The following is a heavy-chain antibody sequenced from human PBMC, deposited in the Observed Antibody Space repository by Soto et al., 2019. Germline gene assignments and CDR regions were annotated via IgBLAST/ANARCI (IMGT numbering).Heavy chain of an antibody. CDR1: GGSFSGYY. CDR3: ARGLRIRNWFDP. V-gene: IGHV4-34*01. Sequence: QVQLQQWGAGLLKPSETLSLTCAVYGGSFSGYYWSWIRQPPGKGLEWIGEINHSGSTNYNPSLKSRVTISVDTSKNQFSLKLSSVTAADPAVYYCARGLRIRNWFDPWGQGTLVTVSS. J-gene: IGHJ5*02. CDR2: INHSGST. D-gene: IGHD3-16*01.